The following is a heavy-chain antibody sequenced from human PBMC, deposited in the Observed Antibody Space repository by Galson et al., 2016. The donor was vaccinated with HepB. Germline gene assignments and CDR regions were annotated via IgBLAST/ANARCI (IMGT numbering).Heavy chain of an antibody. CDR2: ISGSHGNT. D-gene: IGHD6-19*01. V-gene: IGHV3-23*01. CDR3: AKDMDSAWYIHY. J-gene: IGHJ4*02. CDR1: GFTFNNYA. Sequence: SLRLSCAASGFTFNNYALSWVRQAPGKGLEWVSSISGSHGNTYYADSVKARFTISWANSESTLYLQMDTLRAEDTAIYYCAKDMDSAWYIHYWGQGTLVTVSS.